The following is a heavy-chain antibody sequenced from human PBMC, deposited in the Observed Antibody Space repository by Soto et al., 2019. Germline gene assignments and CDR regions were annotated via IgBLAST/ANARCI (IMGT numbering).Heavy chain of an antibody. D-gene: IGHD3-10*01. J-gene: IGHJ3*02. CDR3: ARNRGSMVRGARGAFDI. CDR1: GGSFSGYY. CDR2: INHSGST. V-gene: IGHV4-34*01. Sequence: QVQLQQWGAGLLKPSETLSLTCAVYGGSFSGYYWSWIRQPPGKGLEWIGEINHSGSTNYNPSLKSRVTISVYTSKNQFSLKLSSVTAADTAVYYCARNRGSMVRGARGAFDIWGQGTMVTVSS.